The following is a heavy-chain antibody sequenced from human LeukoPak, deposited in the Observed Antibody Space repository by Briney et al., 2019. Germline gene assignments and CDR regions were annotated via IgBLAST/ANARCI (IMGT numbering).Heavy chain of an antibody. D-gene: IGHD1-14*01. CDR1: GFSFSDYY. V-gene: IGHV3-11*06. CDR2: ISCSSSYT. J-gene: IGHJ4*02. Sequence: GGSLRLSCAASGFSFSDYYMSWIRQAPGKGLEWVSYISCSSSYTNYADSVKGRFTISRDNAKNSLHLQMNSLRAEDTAVYYCARIRLETDERGYYFDYWGQGTLVTVSS. CDR3: ARIRLETDERGYYFDY.